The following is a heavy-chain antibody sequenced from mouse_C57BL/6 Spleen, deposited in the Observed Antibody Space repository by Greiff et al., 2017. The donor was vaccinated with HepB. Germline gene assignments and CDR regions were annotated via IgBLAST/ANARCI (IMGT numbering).Heavy chain of an antibody. V-gene: IGHV1-4*01. Sequence: QVHVKQSGAELARPGASVKMSCKASGYTFTSYTMHWVKQRPGQGLEWIGYTNPSSGYTKYNQKFKDKATLTADKSSSTAYMQLSSLTSEDSAVYYCARDYFDYWGQGTTLTVSS. J-gene: IGHJ2*01. CDR1: GYTFTSYT. CDR2: TNPSSGYT. CDR3: ARDYFDY.